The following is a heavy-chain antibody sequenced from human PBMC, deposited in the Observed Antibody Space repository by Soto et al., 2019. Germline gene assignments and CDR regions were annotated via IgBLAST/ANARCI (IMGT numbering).Heavy chain of an antibody. V-gene: IGHV3-74*01. D-gene: IGHD3-10*01. CDR1: GFTFSRHW. CDR2: INSDGSST. Sequence: EEYLVESGGGLVQPGGSLRLSCVASGFTFSRHWMHWVRQAPGKGLVWVSRINSDGSSTHYADSVKGRFTMSRDNAKKTICLEMNSLRVEDTAIYYWANAGEGRNGMDVWGQGTKVTVS. CDR3: ANAGEGRNGMDV. J-gene: IGHJ6*02.